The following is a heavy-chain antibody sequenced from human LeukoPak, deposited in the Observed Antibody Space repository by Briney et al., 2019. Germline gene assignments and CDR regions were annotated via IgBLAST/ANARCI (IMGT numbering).Heavy chain of an antibody. Sequence: GGSLRLSCAASGFTFSDYYMSWIRQAPGKGLEWVSYISSSSSYTNYADSVKGRFTISRDNAKKSLYLQVNSLRADDTAVYYCARDGGGLDKYTPDYWGQGTLVTVSS. CDR3: ARDGGGLDKYTPDY. J-gene: IGHJ4*02. CDR2: ISSSSSYT. V-gene: IGHV3-11*05. D-gene: IGHD3-16*01. CDR1: GFTFSDYY.